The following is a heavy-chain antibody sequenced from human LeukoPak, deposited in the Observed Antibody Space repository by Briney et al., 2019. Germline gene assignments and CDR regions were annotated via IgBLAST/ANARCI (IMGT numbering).Heavy chain of an antibody. CDR2: INPNSGGT. CDR1: GYTFTGYY. D-gene: IGHD3-10*01. Sequence: GASVKVSCKASGYTFTGYYMHWVRQAPGQGLEWMGWINPNSGGTNYAQKFQGRVTMTRDTSISTAYMELSRLRSDHTAVYYCARITMVRGVISWFDPWGQGTLVTVSS. CDR3: ARITMVRGVISWFDP. J-gene: IGHJ5*02. V-gene: IGHV1-2*02.